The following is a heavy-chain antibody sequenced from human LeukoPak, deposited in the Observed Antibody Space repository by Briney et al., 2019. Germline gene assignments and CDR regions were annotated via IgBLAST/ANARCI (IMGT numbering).Heavy chain of an antibody. CDR3: ARSGGVVVPAATEGAFDI. D-gene: IGHD2-2*01. V-gene: IGHV1-69*05. CDR1: GGTFSSYA. Sequence: ASVKVSCKASGGTFSSYAISWVRQAPGQGLEWMGGIIPIFGTANYAQKFQGRVTITTDESTSTAYMELSSLRSEDTAVYYCARSGGVVVPAATEGAFDIWGQGTMVTVSS. CDR2: IIPIFGTA. J-gene: IGHJ3*02.